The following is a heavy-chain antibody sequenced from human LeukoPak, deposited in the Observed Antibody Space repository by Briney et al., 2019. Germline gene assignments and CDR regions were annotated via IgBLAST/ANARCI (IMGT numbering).Heavy chain of an antibody. Sequence: GGSLRLSCAASGFTFGSYWMSRVRQAPGKGLEWVANIKQDGSEKYYVDSVKGRFTISRDNAKNSLYLQMNSLRAEDTAVYYCARGGPMAYDSSGYHFDYFDYWGQGTLVTVSS. J-gene: IGHJ4*02. D-gene: IGHD3-22*01. CDR3: ARGGPMAYDSSGYHFDYFDY. CDR1: GFTFGSYW. CDR2: IKQDGSEK. V-gene: IGHV3-7*01.